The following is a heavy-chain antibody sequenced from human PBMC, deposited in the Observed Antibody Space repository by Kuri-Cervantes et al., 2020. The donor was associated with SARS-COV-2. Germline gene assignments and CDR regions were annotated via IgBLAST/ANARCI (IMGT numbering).Heavy chain of an antibody. J-gene: IGHJ4*02. V-gene: IGHV4-34*01. CDR1: GGSFSGYY. CDR3: ASTMTTVTYPSWYFDY. D-gene: IGHD4-11*01. Sequence: AGSLRLSCAVYGGSFSGYYWSWIRQPPGKGLEWIGEINHSGSTNYNPSLKSRVTISVDTSKNQFSLKLSSVTAADTAVYYCASTMTTVTYPSWYFDYWGQGTLVTVSS. CDR2: INHSGST.